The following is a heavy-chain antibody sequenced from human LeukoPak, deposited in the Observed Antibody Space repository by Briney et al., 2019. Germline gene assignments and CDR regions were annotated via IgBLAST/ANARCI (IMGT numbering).Heavy chain of an antibody. CDR1: GGSFSGYY. CDR2: INHSGST. V-gene: IGHV4-34*01. D-gene: IGHD3-10*01. Sequence: SETLSLTCAVYGGSFSGYYWSWIRQPPGKGLEWIGEINHSGSTNYNPSLKSRVTISVDTSKNQFSLKLSSVTAADTAVYYCARSKLKSITMVRGVIGYYFDYWGQGTLVTVSS. CDR3: ARSKLKSITMVRGVIGYYFDY. J-gene: IGHJ4*02.